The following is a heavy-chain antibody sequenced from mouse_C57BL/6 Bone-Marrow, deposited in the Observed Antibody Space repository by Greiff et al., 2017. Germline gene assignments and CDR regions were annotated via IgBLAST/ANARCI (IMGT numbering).Heavy chain of an antibody. CDR1: GYTFTSYT. CDR2: INPSSGYT. Sequence: QVQLQQSGAELARPGASVKMSCKASGYTFTSYTMHWVKQRPGQGLEWIGYINPSSGYTKYNQKFKDKATLTADKSSSTAYMQLSSLTSEDSAVYYCASDDGYDWYFDVWGTGTTVTVSS. D-gene: IGHD2-3*01. J-gene: IGHJ1*03. CDR3: ASDDGYDWYFDV. V-gene: IGHV1-4*01.